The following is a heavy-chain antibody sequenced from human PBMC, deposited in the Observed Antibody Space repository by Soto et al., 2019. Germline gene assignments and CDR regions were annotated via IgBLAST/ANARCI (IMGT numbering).Heavy chain of an antibody. CDR1: GGTFSSYT. CDR3: DVDIVATQEDY. Sequence: QVQLVQSGAEVKKPGSSVKVSCKASGGTFSSYTISWVRQAPGQGLEWMGRIIPILGIANYAPKFQGRVTITADKSTSTAYMELSSLRSEDTAVYYCDVDIVATQEDYWGQGTLVTVSS. D-gene: IGHD5-12*01. J-gene: IGHJ4*02. CDR2: IIPILGIA. V-gene: IGHV1-69*02.